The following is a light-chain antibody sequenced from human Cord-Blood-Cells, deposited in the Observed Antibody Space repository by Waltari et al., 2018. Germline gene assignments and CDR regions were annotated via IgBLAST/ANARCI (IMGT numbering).Light chain of an antibody. CDR1: SSDVGSYNL. CDR2: EGS. V-gene: IGLV2-23*01. Sequence: QSALTQPASVSGSPGQSITISCTGTSSDVGSYNLVSWYQQHPGKAPQLMIYEGSKRPLGVSNRVSGSKSGNTASLTISGLQAEDEADYYCCSDAGSSTLVFGGGTKLTVL. CDR3: CSDAGSSTLV. J-gene: IGLJ2*01.